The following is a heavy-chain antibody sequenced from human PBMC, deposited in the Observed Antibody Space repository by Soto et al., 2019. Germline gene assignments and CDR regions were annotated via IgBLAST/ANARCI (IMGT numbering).Heavy chain of an antibody. CDR3: ASLMGSSFFTY. V-gene: IGHV4-39*01. Sequence: QLQLQESGPGLVKPSETLSLTCTVSGGSISSIDDWWGWVRQPPGKGLEWIASVYRTGATYYYPSLESRVTVSVDTSKNQFFLKVTSVTAADTAVYYCASLMGSSFFTYWGQGTLVTVSS. CDR2: VYRTGAT. CDR1: GGSISSIDDW. D-gene: IGHD6-6*01. J-gene: IGHJ4*02.